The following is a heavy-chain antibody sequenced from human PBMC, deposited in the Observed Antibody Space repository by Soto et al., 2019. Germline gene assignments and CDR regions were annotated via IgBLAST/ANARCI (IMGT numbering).Heavy chain of an antibody. V-gene: IGHV1-18*01. CDR3: ARDSPPVDY. CDR2: ISAYNGNT. CDR1: GYTFTTYG. J-gene: IGHJ4*02. Sequence: QVQLVQSGAEVKKPGASVKVSCKASGYTFTTYGISWVRQAPGQGLEWMGWISAYNGNTKYAQKLQGRVTMTTDTSTSTADMELRSLTSDGTAVYYCARDSPPVDYWGQGTLVTVSS.